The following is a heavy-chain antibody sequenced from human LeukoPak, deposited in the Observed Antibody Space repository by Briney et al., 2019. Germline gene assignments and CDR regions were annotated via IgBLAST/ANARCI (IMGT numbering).Heavy chain of an antibody. J-gene: IGHJ3*02. CDR3: ARHLGIVGANADFFDI. Sequence: PSETLSLTCRVSGGSISSYYWTWIRQPPGQGLEWIGYIYNSGSTDYNPSLKSRGTISVDTSKNQFFLKVSSVTAADTAVYYCARHLGIVGANADFFDIWGQGTMVTVSS. CDR1: GGSISSYY. CDR2: IYNSGST. V-gene: IGHV4-59*08. D-gene: IGHD1-26*01.